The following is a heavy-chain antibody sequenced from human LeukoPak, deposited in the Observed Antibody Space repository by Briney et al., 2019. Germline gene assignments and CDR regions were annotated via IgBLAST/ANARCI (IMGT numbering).Heavy chain of an antibody. V-gene: IGHV4-4*07. CDR3: ARVGWLGERWYFDY. CDR1: GGSISSYY. Sequence: SETLSLTCTVSGGSISSYYWSWIRQPAGKGLEWIGRIYTSGSTSYNPSLKSRVTMSVDTSKKQFSLKLSSMTAADTAVYYCARVGWLGERWYFDYWGQGTLVTVSS. D-gene: IGHD4-23*01. J-gene: IGHJ4*02. CDR2: IYTSGST.